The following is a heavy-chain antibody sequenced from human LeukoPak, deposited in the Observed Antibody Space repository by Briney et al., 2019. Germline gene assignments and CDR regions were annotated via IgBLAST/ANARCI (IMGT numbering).Heavy chain of an antibody. CDR3: ARHSNYASGSTAKGLFDY. Sequence: PSETLSLTCTVSGASIRISNYYWGWIRQPPGKGLGWIASVYYTGTTYYNPSLKSRVTIFVETSKNQVSLRLSSVTAADTAVYYCARHSNYASGSTAKGLFDYWGQGTLVSVPS. D-gene: IGHD3-10*01. J-gene: IGHJ4*02. V-gene: IGHV4-39*01. CDR2: VYYTGTT. CDR1: GASIRISNYY.